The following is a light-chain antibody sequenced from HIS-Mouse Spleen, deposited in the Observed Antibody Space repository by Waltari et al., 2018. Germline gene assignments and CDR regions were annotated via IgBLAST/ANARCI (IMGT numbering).Light chain of an antibody. CDR2: RNN. J-gene: IGLJ3*02. Sequence: QSVLTQPPSASGTPGQRVTIPCSGSSPHIGSNYVSWYQQLPGTAPKLPINRNNQRPPGVPDRFPGSQSGTSASLAISGLRSEDEADYYCAAWDDSLSGPVFGGGTKLTVL. V-gene: IGLV1-47*01. CDR3: AAWDDSLSGPV. CDR1: SPHIGSNY.